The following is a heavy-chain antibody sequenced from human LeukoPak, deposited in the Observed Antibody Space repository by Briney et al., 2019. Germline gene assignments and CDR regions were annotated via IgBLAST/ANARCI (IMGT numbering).Heavy chain of an antibody. Sequence: KASETLSLTCTVSGGSINSYYWSWIRQPPGKGLEWIGYIYYSGSTNYNPSLKSRVTISVDTSKNQFSLKLSSVTAADTAVYYCARSQQTWYYYYMYVWGKGTTVTISS. D-gene: IGHD6-13*01. J-gene: IGHJ6*03. CDR1: GGSINSYY. V-gene: IGHV4-59*01. CDR3: ARSQQTWYYYYMYV. CDR2: IYYSGST.